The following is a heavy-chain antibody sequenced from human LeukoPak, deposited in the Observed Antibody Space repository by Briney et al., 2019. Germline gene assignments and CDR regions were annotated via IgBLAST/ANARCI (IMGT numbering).Heavy chain of an antibody. CDR3: TRAHGRITRDAYLDY. J-gene: IGHJ4*02. Sequence: GGLRLSCAASGVSGRSNFISLGRQAPGEGVKWGSVIYSSGSTYYADSVKGRFAISRDDSKNTLHLQMNSLRAEDTAMYYCTRAHGRITRDAYLDYWGQGTLVTVSS. CDR2: IYSSGST. D-gene: IGHD3-10*01. CDR1: GVSGRSNF. V-gene: IGHV3-53*01.